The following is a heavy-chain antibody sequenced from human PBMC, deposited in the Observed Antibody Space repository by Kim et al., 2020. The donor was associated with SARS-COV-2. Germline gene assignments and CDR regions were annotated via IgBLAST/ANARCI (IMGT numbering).Heavy chain of an antibody. CDR1: GFTFDSYA. CDR2: ISGGGGKR. D-gene: IGHD3-9*01. V-gene: IGHV3-23*01. J-gene: IGHJ3*01. CDR3: ANSHTGCGNAAFDV. Sequence: GGSLRLSCAASGFTFDSYAMSWVRQAPGKGLEWVSYISGGGGKRYYADSVKGRFTISRDNSKNTLFLQMNSLRAEDTAVYYCANSHTGCGNAAFDVWGPG.